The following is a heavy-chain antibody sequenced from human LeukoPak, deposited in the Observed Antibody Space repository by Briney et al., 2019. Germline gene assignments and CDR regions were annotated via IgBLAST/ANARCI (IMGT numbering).Heavy chain of an antibody. D-gene: IGHD3-22*01. CDR2: INPSGGST. CDR3: ARGYYDSSGYDAFDI. CDR1: GYTFTSYY. Sequence: ASVEVSCKASGYTFTSYYMHWVRQAPGQGLEWMGIINPSGGSTSYAQKFQGRVTMTRDMSTSTVYMELSSLRSEDTAVYYCARGYYDSSGYDAFDIWGQGTMVTVSS. V-gene: IGHV1-46*01. J-gene: IGHJ3*02.